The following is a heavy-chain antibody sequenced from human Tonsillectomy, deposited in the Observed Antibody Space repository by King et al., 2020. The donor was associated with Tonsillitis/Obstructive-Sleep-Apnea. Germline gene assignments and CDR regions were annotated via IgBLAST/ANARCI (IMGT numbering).Heavy chain of an antibody. D-gene: IGHD4-17*01. V-gene: IGHV2-70*11. Sequence: TLKESGPALVKPTQTLTLTCTFSGFSLSTSVMCVSWIRQPPGKALEWLARIDWDDDKYNSTSLKTRLTISKDTSKNQVVLTMTNMDPVDTATYYCARIRSDDYGDYAYYYYMDVWGKGTTVTVSS. CDR2: IDWDDDK. CDR3: ARIRSDDYGDYAYYYYMDV. J-gene: IGHJ6*03. CDR1: GFSLSTSVMC.